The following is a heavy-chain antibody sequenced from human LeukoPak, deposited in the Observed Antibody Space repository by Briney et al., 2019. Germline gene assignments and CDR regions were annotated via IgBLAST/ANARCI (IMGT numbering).Heavy chain of an antibody. D-gene: IGHD1-20*01. CDR1: GFTFDDYA. J-gene: IGHJ4*02. CDR3: AKAWSYNWNAPIDY. Sequence: TGGSLRLSCAASGFTFDDYAMHWVRQAPGKGLEWVSGISWNSGSIGYADSVKGRFTISRDNAKNSLYLQMNSLRAEDTALYYCAKAWSYNWNAPIDYWGQGTLVTVSS. CDR2: ISWNSGSI. V-gene: IGHV3-9*01.